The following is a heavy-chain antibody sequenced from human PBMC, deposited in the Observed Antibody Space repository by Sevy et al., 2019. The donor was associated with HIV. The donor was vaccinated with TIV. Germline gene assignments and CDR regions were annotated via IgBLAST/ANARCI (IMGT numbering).Heavy chain of an antibody. CDR2: MRSNAYGGTT. Sequence: GGSLRLSCTASGSTFRDYAVSWFRQAPGKGLEWVGFMRSNAYGGTTEYAASVKGRFTMSRDDSKTIAYLQMNSLKTDDTAMYYCTTQRDYDFWSGLAPYGMDVWGLGTTVTVSS. CDR3: TTQRDYDFWSGLAPYGMDV. V-gene: IGHV3-49*03. D-gene: IGHD3-3*01. J-gene: IGHJ6*02. CDR1: GSTFRDYA.